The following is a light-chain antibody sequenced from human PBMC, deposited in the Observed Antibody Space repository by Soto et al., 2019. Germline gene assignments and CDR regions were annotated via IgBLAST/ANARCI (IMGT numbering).Light chain of an antibody. CDR2: GAS. CDR3: QKYGSSPNT. V-gene: IGKV3-20*01. Sequence: EIVLTQSPGTLSLSPGERATLSCRASQSVSSSYLAWYQQKPGQAPRLLIYGASSRAPGIPDRFSGSGSGTDFTLTISRLEPEDFAVYYCQKYGSSPNTFGQGTKLEIK. J-gene: IGKJ2*01. CDR1: QSVSSSY.